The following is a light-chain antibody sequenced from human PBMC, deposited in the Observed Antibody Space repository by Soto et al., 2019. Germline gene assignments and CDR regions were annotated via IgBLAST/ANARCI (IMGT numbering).Light chain of an antibody. V-gene: IGKV3-15*01. CDR2: DAS. CDR1: QSVSSN. J-gene: IGKJ5*01. Sequence: EIVLTQSPGTLSVSPWERATLSCRASQSVSSNLAWYQQKPGQAPRLLISDASTRATGIPARFSGSGSGTEFTLTVSSLQSEDFAVYYYQQYIKWPITFGQGTRLEIK. CDR3: QQYIKWPIT.